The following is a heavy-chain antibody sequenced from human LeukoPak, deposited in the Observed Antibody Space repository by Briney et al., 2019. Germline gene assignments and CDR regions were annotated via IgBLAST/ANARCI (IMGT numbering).Heavy chain of an antibody. J-gene: IGHJ5*02. CDR1: GFTFSSYW. Sequence: GGSLRLSCAASGFTFSSYWMSWVRQAPGKGLEWVANIKQDGSEKYYVDSVKGRFTISRDSAENSLYLQMNSLRAEDTAVYYCARGDNYYDSSGYPEGNWFDPWGQGTLVTVSS. V-gene: IGHV3-7*03. CDR2: IKQDGSEK. CDR3: ARGDNYYDSSGYPEGNWFDP. D-gene: IGHD3-22*01.